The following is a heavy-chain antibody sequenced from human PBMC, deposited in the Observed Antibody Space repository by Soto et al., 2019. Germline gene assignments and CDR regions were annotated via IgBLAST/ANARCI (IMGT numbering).Heavy chain of an antibody. J-gene: IGHJ4*02. V-gene: IGHV4-61*02. Sequence: YYWSWIRQPAGKGLEWIGRIYTSGSTNYNPSLKSRVTISVDKSKNQFSLKLSSVTAADTAVYFCAREARIGGYKIHYWGQGTLVTVSS. CDR3: AREARIGGYKIHY. CDR1: YY. D-gene: IGHD5-12*01. CDR2: IYTSGST.